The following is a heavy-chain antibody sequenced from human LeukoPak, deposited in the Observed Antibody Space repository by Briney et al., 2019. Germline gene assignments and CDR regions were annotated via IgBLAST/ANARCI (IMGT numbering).Heavy chain of an antibody. J-gene: IGHJ4*02. Sequence: PGGSLRLSCAASGFTFSSYSMNCVRQAPGKGLEWVSCISSSSSYIYCADSVKGRFTISRDNAKNSLYLQMNSLRAEDTAVYYCARDLYYYDSSGEDYWGQGALVTVSS. CDR3: ARDLYYYDSSGEDY. D-gene: IGHD3-22*01. CDR2: ISSSSSYI. V-gene: IGHV3-21*01. CDR1: GFTFSSYS.